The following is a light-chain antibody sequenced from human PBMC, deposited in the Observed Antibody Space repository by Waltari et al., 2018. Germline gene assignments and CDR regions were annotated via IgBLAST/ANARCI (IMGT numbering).Light chain of an antibody. CDR3: QQRRTWPLT. V-gene: IGKV3-11*01. CDR1: QSVSYY. J-gene: IGKJ4*01. Sequence: IVLTQSPATLSFSPGERATLSCRASQSVSYYLAWYQQRPGKAPRLLIYDASSRATGIPARFSGSGSETDFTLTISSLEPEDFAVYYCQQRRTWPLTFGGGTKVEI. CDR2: DAS.